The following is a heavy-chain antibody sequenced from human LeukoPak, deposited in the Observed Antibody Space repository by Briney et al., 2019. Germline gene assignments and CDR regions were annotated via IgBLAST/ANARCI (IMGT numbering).Heavy chain of an antibody. J-gene: IGHJ4*02. D-gene: IGHD6-6*01. V-gene: IGHV3-30*01. CDR1: GFTFSSYA. CDR3: ARGSSIAALDY. Sequence: GRSLRLSCAASGFTFSSYAMHWVRQAPGKGLEWVAVISYDGSNKYYADSVKGRFTISRDNSKNTLYLQMNSLRAEDTAVYCCARGSSIAALDYWGQGTLVTVSS. CDR2: ISYDGSNK.